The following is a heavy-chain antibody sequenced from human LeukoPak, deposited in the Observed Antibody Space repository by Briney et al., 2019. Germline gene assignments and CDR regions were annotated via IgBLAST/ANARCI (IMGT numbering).Heavy chain of an antibody. CDR1: GGSISSGGYY. Sequence: SQTLSLTCTVSGGSISSGGYYWSWIRQHPGKGLEWIGYIYYSGSTYHNPSLKSRVTISVDTSKNQFSLKLSSVTAADTAVYYCARDPRYPAVAGHAFDLWGRGTLVTVSS. V-gene: IGHV4-31*03. CDR3: ARDPRYPAVAGHAFDL. D-gene: IGHD6-19*01. J-gene: IGHJ2*01. CDR2: IYYSGST.